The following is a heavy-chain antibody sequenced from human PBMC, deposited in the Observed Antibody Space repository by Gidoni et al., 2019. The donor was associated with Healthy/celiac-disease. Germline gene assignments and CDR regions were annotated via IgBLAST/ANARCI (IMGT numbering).Heavy chain of an antibody. J-gene: IGHJ4*02. D-gene: IGHD6-6*01. Sequence: QLQLQESGPGLVKPSETLSLTCTVSGGSISSSSYYWGWIRQPPGKGLEWIGSIYYSGSTYYNPSLKSRVTISVDTSKNQFSLKLSSVTAADTAVYYCARVVPYSSSAPFDYWGQGTLVTVSS. V-gene: IGHV4-39*07. CDR3: ARVVPYSSSAPFDY. CDR1: GGSISSSSYY. CDR2: IYYSGST.